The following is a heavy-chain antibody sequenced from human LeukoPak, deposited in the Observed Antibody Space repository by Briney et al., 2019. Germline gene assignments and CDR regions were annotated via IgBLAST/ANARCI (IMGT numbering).Heavy chain of an antibody. CDR2: ISYDGSKE. Sequence: GRSLRLSCAASGFTFSSYVMHWVRQAPGKGLEWVAVISYDGSKEYYADSVKGRFTISRDNSKNTLYLQMNSLRPEDTAVFYCAREGLRDGHKLFDYWGQGTLVTVSS. CDR1: GFTFSSYV. D-gene: IGHD5-24*01. V-gene: IGHV3-30*03. J-gene: IGHJ4*02. CDR3: AREGLRDGHKLFDY.